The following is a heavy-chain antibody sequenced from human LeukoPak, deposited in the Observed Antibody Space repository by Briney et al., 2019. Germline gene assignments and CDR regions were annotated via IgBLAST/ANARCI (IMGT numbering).Heavy chain of an antibody. D-gene: IGHD5-12*01. CDR1: GGSISSYY. V-gene: IGHV4-59*01. CDR3: ARGGGIVATIDY. J-gene: IGHJ4*02. Sequence: SETLSLTCTVSGGSISSYYWSWIRQPPGKGLEWIGYIYYGGSTNYNPSLKSRVTISVDTSKNQFSLKLSSVTAADTAVYYCARGGGIVATIDYWGQGTLSPSPQ. CDR2: IYYGGST.